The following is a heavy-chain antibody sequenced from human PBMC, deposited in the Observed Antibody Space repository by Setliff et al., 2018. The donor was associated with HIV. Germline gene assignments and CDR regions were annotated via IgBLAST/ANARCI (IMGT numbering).Heavy chain of an antibody. D-gene: IGHD5-18*01. CDR3: ARGGYGYTSDYFDY. Sequence: SETLSLTCTVSGDSISSAGYYWNWIRQRPETGLEWIGYIYYSGRTFYNPSFKSQITISVDTSKNQFSLKLNSVTAADTAVYYCARGGYGYTSDYFDYWGQGILVTVSS. CDR1: GDSISSAGYY. V-gene: IGHV4-31*01. J-gene: IGHJ4*02. CDR2: IYYSGRT.